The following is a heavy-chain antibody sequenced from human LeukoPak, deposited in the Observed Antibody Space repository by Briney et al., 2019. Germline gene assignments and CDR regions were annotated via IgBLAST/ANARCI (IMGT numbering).Heavy chain of an antibody. D-gene: IGHD3-3*01. CDR2: ISAYNGNT. J-gene: IGHJ6*02. CDR1: GYTFTSYG. V-gene: IGHV1-18*01. Sequence: ASVKVSCKASGYTFTSYGISWVRQAPGQGLEWMGWISAYNGNTNYAQKLQGRVTMTTDTSTSTAYMELRSLRSDDTAVYYCARLKDDSLYYYGMDVWGQGTTVTVSS. CDR3: ARLKDDSLYYYGMDV.